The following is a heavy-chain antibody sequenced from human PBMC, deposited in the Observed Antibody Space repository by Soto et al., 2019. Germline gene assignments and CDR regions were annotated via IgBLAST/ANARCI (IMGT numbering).Heavy chain of an antibody. CDR3: ARDSAWLFDS. CDR1: GFTYSSYG. Sequence: GGSLRLSCAVSGFTYSSYGMHWVRQAPGKGLEWVAVIWYDGSKKYYADSVKGRFIISRDDSKNTLSLQMNSLRAEDTAVYYCARDSAWLFDSWGQGTLVTVSS. D-gene: IGHD5-12*01. V-gene: IGHV3-33*01. CDR2: IWYDGSKK. J-gene: IGHJ4*02.